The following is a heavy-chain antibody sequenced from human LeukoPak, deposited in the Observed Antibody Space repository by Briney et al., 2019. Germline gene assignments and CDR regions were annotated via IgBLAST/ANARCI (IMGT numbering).Heavy chain of an antibody. J-gene: IGHJ4*02. CDR3: TRSVSGSYPIVH. V-gene: IGHV3-53*01. CDR1: GFTDRTDY. CDR2: IYSDGRT. D-gene: IGHD1-26*01. Sequence: GGSLRLSCAAPGFTDRTDYMTWVRQAPGKGLEWVSIIYSDGRTYYADSVRGRFSISRDNSKNTVYLQMNSLRAEDTAVYYCTRSVSGSYPIVHWGQGTLVTVSS.